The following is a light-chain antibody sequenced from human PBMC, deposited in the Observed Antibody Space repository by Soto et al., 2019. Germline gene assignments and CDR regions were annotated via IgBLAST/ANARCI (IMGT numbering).Light chain of an antibody. CDR3: SSYTSSSTKV. Sequence: QSVLTQPASVSGSPGQSITISCTGTSSDVGGYNYVSWYQQHPGKAPKLMIYDVSNRPSGVSNRFSGSKSGKTASLTISGPQAEDEADYYCSSYTSSSTKVLGGGTKVTVL. V-gene: IGLV2-14*01. CDR1: SSDVGGYNY. CDR2: DVS. J-gene: IGLJ3*02.